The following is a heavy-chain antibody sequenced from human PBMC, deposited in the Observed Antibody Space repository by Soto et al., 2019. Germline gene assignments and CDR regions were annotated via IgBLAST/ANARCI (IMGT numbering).Heavy chain of an antibody. V-gene: IGHV3-15*01. Sequence: PGGSLRPSCAASGFTFSNAWMSWVRQAPGKGLEWVGRIKSKTDGGTTDYAAPVKGRFTISRDDSKNTLYLQMNSLKTEYTAVYYCTTRYGSGSYSQTGGDYWGQGTLVTVSS. CDR2: IKSKTDGGTT. J-gene: IGHJ4*02. D-gene: IGHD3-10*01. CDR1: GFTFSNAW. CDR3: TTRYGSGSYSQTGGDY.